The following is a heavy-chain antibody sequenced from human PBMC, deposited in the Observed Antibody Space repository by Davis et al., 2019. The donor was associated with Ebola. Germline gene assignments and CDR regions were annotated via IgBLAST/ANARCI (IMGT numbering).Heavy chain of an antibody. CDR3: AREPLRSRVPAANADYYYYMDV. Sequence: ASVKVSCKASGYTFTGYYMHWVRQAPGQGLEWMGRINPNSGGTNYAQKFQGRVTMTRDTSISTAYMELSRLRSDDTAVYYCAREPLRSRVPAANADYYYYMDVWGKGTTVTVSS. J-gene: IGHJ6*03. V-gene: IGHV1-2*06. CDR2: INPNSGGT. CDR1: GYTFTGYY. D-gene: IGHD2-2*01.